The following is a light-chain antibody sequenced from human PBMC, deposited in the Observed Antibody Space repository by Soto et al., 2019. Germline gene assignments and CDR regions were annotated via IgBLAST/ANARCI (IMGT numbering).Light chain of an antibody. Sequence: QSVLTQTPSVSGPPGQGVTISCSGSSSNIGSNSVNWYQQFPGRAPKLLIHSSNERPSGVPDRFSGSKSGTSAALAISGLQSYDDADYYCAAWDDTLTGWVFGGGTKLTVL. J-gene: IGLJ3*02. CDR2: SSN. CDR3: AAWDDTLTGWV. CDR1: SSNIGSNS. V-gene: IGLV1-44*01.